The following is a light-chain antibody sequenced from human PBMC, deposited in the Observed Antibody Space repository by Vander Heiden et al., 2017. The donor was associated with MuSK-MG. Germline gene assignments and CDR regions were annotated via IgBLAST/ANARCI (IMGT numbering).Light chain of an antibody. V-gene: IGKV3-20*01. J-gene: IGKJ5*01. CDR3: QQYGSEPPSIN. CDR1: QSVSSTY. CDR2: SAS. Sequence: ENVLTQSPGTLSLSPGERATLSCRATQSVSSTYLAWYQHKPGQAPRLLIYSASTRATGIPDRFSGSGSGTDFTLTISRLEPEDFAVYYRQQYGSEPPSINFGQGTRLEIK.